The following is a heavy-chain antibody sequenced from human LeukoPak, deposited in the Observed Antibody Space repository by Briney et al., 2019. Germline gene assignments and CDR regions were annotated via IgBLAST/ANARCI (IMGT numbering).Heavy chain of an antibody. J-gene: IGHJ5*02. CDR2: ISAYNGNT. CDR3: ARDPAP. V-gene: IGHV1-18*01. Sequence: ASVKGCCNAPGYNFTSYGIRGGQQAPGQGLEWMGWISAYNGNTNYAQKLQGRVTMTTDTSTSIAYMELRSLRSDDTAVYYCARDPAPWGQGTLVTVSS. CDR1: GYNFTSYG.